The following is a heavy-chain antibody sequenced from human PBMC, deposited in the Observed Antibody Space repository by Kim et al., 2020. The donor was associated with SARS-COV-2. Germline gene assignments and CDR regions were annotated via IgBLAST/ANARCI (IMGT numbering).Heavy chain of an antibody. D-gene: IGHD1-26*01. CDR3: ARETPDPDRGGSYHETHFDY. J-gene: IGHJ4*02. V-gene: IGHV4-38-2*02. Sequence: SETLSLTCTVSGYSISSGYYWGWIRQPPGKGLEWIGSIYHSGSTYYNQSLKSRVTISVDTSKNQFSLKLSSVTAADTAVYYCARETPDPDRGGSYHETHFDYWGQGTLVTVSS. CDR2: IYHSGST. CDR1: GYSISSGYY.